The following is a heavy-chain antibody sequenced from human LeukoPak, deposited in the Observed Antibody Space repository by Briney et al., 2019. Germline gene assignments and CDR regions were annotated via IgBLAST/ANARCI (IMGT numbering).Heavy chain of an antibody. Sequence: GASVEVSCKASGYTFTSYYMHWVRQAPGQGLEWMGIINPSGGSTSYAQKFQGRVTMTRDTSTSTVYMELSSLRSEDTAVYYCARVFGYSGYDFYFDYWGQGTLVTVSS. D-gene: IGHD5-12*01. J-gene: IGHJ4*02. CDR2: INPSGGST. CDR3: ARVFGYSGYDFYFDY. CDR1: GYTFTSYY. V-gene: IGHV1-46*01.